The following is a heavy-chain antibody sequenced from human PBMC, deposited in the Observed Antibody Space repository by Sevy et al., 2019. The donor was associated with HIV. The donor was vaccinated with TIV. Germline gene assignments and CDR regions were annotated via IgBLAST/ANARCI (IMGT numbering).Heavy chain of an antibody. D-gene: IGHD6-13*01. Sequence: ASVKVSCKASGYTFTGYYMHWVRQAPGQGLEWMGWINPNSGGTNYAQKFQGRVTMTRDTSISTAYMELSRLRSDDMAVYYCARATRSSSWLGGKNWFDPWGQGTLVTVSS. CDR2: INPNSGGT. J-gene: IGHJ5*02. CDR1: GYTFTGYY. CDR3: ARATRSSSWLGGKNWFDP. V-gene: IGHV1-2*02.